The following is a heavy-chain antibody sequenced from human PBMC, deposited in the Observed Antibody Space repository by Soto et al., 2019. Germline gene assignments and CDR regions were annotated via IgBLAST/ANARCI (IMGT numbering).Heavy chain of an antibody. Sequence: QVQLVQSGAEVKKPGASVKVSCKASGYTFTSYAMHLVRQAPGQRLEWMGWINAGNGNTKYSQKFQGRGTITRDTSASAAYMELSSLRSDDTAVYYFATVAYGDYDAFDIWGQGTMDTVSS. CDR1: GYTFTSYA. J-gene: IGHJ3*02. V-gene: IGHV1-3*01. CDR2: INAGNGNT. CDR3: ATVAYGDYDAFDI. D-gene: IGHD4-17*01.